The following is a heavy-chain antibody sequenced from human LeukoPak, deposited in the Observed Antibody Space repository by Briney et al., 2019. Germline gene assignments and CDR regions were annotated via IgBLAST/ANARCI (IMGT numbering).Heavy chain of an antibody. D-gene: IGHD5-18*01. J-gene: IGHJ4*02. CDR2: IYTSGST. CDR1: GGSISSGSYY. Sequence: PSETLSLTCTVSGGSISSGSYYWSWIRQPAGKGLEWIGRIYTSGSTNYNPSLKSRVTISVDTSKNQFSLKLSSVTAADTAVYYCARQLWPLGFDYWGQGTLVTVSS. V-gene: IGHV4-61*02. CDR3: ARQLWPLGFDY.